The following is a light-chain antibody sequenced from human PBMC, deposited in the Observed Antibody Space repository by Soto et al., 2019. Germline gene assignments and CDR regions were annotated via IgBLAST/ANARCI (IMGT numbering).Light chain of an antibody. CDR2: EVS. V-gene: IGLV2-18*02. Sequence: QSVLTQPPSVSGSPGQSVTISCTGTSSDIGSYNRVSWYQQPPGTAPKLMIYEVSNRPSGVPDRFSGSKSGNTASLTISGLQPEDEADYYCNSYTSGKTYVFGTGTKVTVL. J-gene: IGLJ1*01. CDR3: NSYTSGKTYV. CDR1: SSDIGSYNR.